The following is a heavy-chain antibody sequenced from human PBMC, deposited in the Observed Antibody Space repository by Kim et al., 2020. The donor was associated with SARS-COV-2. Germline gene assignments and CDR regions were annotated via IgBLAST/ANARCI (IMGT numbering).Heavy chain of an antibody. CDR3: ANLQQLVPFDY. D-gene: IGHD6-13*01. J-gene: IGHJ4*02. CDR2: ISAGGDLT. Sequence: GGSLRLSCAASGFTFTTYPMTWVRQAPGKGLEWVSSISAGGDLTYYSDSVRGRFTISRDNSRNTLYLQMSSLRADDTAVYYCANLQQLVPFDYWGQGTLV. CDR1: GFTFTTYP. V-gene: IGHV3-23*01.